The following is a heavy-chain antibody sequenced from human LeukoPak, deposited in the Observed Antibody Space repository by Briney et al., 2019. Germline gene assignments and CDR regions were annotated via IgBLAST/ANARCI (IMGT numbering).Heavy chain of an antibody. J-gene: IGHJ4*02. CDR3: SGHGSNSY. V-gene: IGHV3-23*01. CDR1: GFTVSNNG. CDR2: ISGGGYT. Sequence: GGSLRLSCAASGFTVSNNGLSWFRQAPGKELEWVSDISGGGYTYYAESVKGRFTISRDNSKNTLFLQMNSLRAEDTALYYASGHGSNSYWGQGTLVAVSS. D-gene: IGHD6-13*01.